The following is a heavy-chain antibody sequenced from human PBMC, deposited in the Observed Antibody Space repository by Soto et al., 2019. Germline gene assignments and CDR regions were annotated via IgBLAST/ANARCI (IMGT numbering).Heavy chain of an antibody. Sequence: GGSLRLSCAASGFTFSTYAMTWVRQAPGKGLEWVSSISGSDGSTYYADSVKGRFTISRDNSKNTLYLQMNSLIPEDTGVYYCAKYGSGIAVAGGGLNYWGQGTLVTVSS. CDR1: GFTFSTYA. J-gene: IGHJ4*02. CDR2: ISGSDGST. CDR3: AKYGSGIAVAGGGLNY. D-gene: IGHD6-19*01. V-gene: IGHV3-23*01.